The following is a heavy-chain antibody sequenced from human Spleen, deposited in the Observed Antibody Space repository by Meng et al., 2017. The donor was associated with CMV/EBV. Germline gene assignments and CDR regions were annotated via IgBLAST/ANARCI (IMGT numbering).Heavy chain of an antibody. D-gene: IGHD5-12*01. Sequence: CAASGFTFTNYALHWVRQAPGKGLEWLTFISFEGTNKYYADSLKGRFTISRDNSKNTIYLQMNSLRPEDTAVYYCARVDNAYDFPFDNWGQGTLVTVSS. V-gene: IGHV3-30*04. CDR3: ARVDNAYDFPFDN. CDR2: ISFEGTNK. J-gene: IGHJ4*02. CDR1: GFTFTNYA.